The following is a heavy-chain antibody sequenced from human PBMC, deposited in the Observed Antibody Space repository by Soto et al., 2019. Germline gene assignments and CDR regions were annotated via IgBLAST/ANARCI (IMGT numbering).Heavy chain of an antibody. CDR2: IWSSSSTK. CDR3: ARIGVRGYFDY. CDR1: GFTFSSYG. D-gene: IGHD3-16*01. Sequence: GSLRLSCAASGFTFSSYGMHWVRQAPGKGLEWVSFIWSSSSTKYYADSVKGRFTISRDNAKNSLYLQMNSLRAEDTAVYYCARIGVRGYFDYWGQGTLVTVSS. J-gene: IGHJ4*02. V-gene: IGHV3-48*01.